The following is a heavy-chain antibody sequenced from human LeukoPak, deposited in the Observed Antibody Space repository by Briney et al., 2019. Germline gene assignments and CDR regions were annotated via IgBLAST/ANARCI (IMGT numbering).Heavy chain of an antibody. CDR3: TRVFVGDEYSSSGY. CDR2: IKEDGSEK. V-gene: IGHV3-7*01. J-gene: IGHJ4*02. CDR1: GFTFSSYW. Sequence: PGGSLRLSCAVSGFTFSSYWMSWVRQAPGKGLEWVGNIKEDGSEKYYVDSVKGRFTISRDNAKNTLYLQMNSLKVEDTAVYYCTRVFVGDEYSSSGYWGQGTLVTVSS. D-gene: IGHD6-13*01.